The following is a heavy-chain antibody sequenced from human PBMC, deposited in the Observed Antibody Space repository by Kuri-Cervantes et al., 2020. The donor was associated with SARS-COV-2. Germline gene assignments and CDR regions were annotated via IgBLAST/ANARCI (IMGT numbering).Heavy chain of an antibody. CDR2: IYSGGST. Sequence: GESLKISCVGSGFTFGDYAMSWVRQAPGKGLEWVSVIYSGGSTYYADSVKGRFTISRDNSKNTLYLQMNSLRAEDTAVYYCARERSYYDFWSGYSDNWFDPWGQGTLVTVSS. V-gene: IGHV3-53*01. D-gene: IGHD3-3*01. CDR1: GFTFGDYA. J-gene: IGHJ5*02. CDR3: ARERSYYDFWSGYSDNWFDP.